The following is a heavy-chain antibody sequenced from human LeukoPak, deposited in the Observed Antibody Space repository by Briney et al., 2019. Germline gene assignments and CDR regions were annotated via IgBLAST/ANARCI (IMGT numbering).Heavy chain of an antibody. J-gene: IGHJ6*02. CDR2: IYYSGST. V-gene: IGHV4-59*01. Sequence: PSETLSLTCTVSGGSISSYYWSWIRQPPGKGLEWIGYIYYSGSTNYNPSLKSRVTISVDTSENQFSLKLSSVTAADTAVYYCARAKGYYDFWSGYYILDVWGQGTTVTVSS. D-gene: IGHD3-3*01. CDR1: GGSISSYY. CDR3: ARAKGYYDFWSGYYILDV.